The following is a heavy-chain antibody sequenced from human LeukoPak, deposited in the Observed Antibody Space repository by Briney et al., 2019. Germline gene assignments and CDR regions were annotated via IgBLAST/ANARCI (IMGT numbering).Heavy chain of an antibody. V-gene: IGHV6-1*01. J-gene: IGHJ4*02. Sequence: SQTLSLTCAISGDSVSSNSAAWNWIRQSPSRGLEWLGRTYYRSKWYNDYAVSVKSRITINPDTSKNQFSLQLNSVTPEDTAVYYCAKVLRCEVIRRECIVGALDYWGQGTLVTVSS. CDR1: GDSVSSNSAA. D-gene: IGHD1-26*01. CDR2: TYYRSKWYN. CDR3: AKVLRCEVIRRECIVGALDY.